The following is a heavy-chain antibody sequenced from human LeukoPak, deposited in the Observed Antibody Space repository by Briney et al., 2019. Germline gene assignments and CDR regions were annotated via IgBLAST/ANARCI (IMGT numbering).Heavy chain of an antibody. CDR3: ANDYSSSWDDDY. CDR2: ISGSGGST. J-gene: IGHJ4*02. CDR1: GFTFSSYA. V-gene: IGHV3-23*01. D-gene: IGHD6-13*01. Sequence: GGSLRLACAASGFTFSSYAMSWVRQAPGKGLEGVSAISGSGGSTYYADSVKGRFTISRDNSKNTLYLQMNSLRAEDTAVYYCANDYSSSWDDDYSGQGTLVTVSS.